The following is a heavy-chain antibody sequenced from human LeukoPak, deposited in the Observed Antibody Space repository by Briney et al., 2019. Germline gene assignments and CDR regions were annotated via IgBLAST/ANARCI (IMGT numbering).Heavy chain of an antibody. CDR3: ARGYYDFWSGSPHFDY. CDR1: GGSISSYY. Sequence: SETLSLTCTVSGGSISSYYWSWIRQPPGKGLEWIGYIYYSGSTNYNPSLKSRVTISVDTSKNQFSLKLSSVTAADTAVYYCARGYYDFWSGSPHFDYWGQGTLVTVSS. V-gene: IGHV4-59*01. D-gene: IGHD3-3*01. J-gene: IGHJ4*02. CDR2: IYYSGST.